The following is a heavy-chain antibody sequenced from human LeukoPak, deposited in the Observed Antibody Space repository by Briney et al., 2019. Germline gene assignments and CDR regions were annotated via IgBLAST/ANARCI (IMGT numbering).Heavy chain of an antibody. CDR1: GFTFSSYA. J-gene: IGHJ5*02. CDR2: ISYDGSNK. V-gene: IGHV3-30*04. D-gene: IGHD6-19*01. Sequence: GSLRLSCAASGFTFSSYAMHWVRQAPGKGLEWVAVISYDGSNKYCADSVKGGFTISRDNSKNTLYLQMNSLRAEDTAVYYCARGVAEQWLVQRWFDPWGQGTLVTVSS. CDR3: ARGVAEQWLVQRWFDP.